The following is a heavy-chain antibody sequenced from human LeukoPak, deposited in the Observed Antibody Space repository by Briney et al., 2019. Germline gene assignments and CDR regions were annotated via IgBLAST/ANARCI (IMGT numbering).Heavy chain of an antibody. J-gene: IGHJ4*02. CDR3: ARDEGPPRYNWNYGGPDY. D-gene: IGHD1-7*01. V-gene: IGHV1-46*01. CDR1: GYTFTSYY. Sequence: ASVKVSCKASGYTFTSYYMHWVRQAPGQGLEWMGIINPSGGSTSYAQKFQGRVTMTRDTSTSTFYMDLSTLRSEDTAVYYCARDEGPPRYNWNYGGPDYWAREPWSPSPQ. CDR2: INPSGGST.